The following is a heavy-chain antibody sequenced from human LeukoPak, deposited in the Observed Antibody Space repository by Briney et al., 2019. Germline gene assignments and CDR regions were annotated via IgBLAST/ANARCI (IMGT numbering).Heavy chain of an antibody. CDR2: INHSGST. V-gene: IGHV4-34*01. J-gene: IGHJ4*02. D-gene: IGHD4-11*01. CDR3: VRLTGYSNYGRFDY. Sequence: SETLSLTCAVYGGSFSGYYWSWIRQPPGKGLEWIGEINHSGSTNYNPSLKSRVTISVDTSKNQFSLKLSSVTAADTAVYYCVRLTGYSNYGRFDYWGQGTLVTVSS. CDR1: GGSFSGYY.